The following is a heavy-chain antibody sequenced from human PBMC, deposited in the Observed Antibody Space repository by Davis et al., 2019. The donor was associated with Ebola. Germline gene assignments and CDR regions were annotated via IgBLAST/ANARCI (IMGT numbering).Heavy chain of an antibody. Sequence: GESLKISCAASGFTVSSNYMSWVRQAPGKGLEWVSSISSSSSYIYYADSVKGRFTISRDNAKNSLYLQMNSLRAEDTAVYYCARGLQWELRGVCVYWGQGTLVTVSS. V-gene: IGHV3-21*01. CDR2: ISSSSSYI. CDR3: ARGLQWELRGVCVY. CDR1: GFTVSSNY. J-gene: IGHJ4*02. D-gene: IGHD1-26*01.